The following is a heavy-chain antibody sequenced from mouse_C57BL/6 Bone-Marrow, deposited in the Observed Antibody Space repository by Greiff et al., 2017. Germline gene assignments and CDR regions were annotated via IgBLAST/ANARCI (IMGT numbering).Heavy chain of an antibody. Sequence: QVQLQQPGAELVKPGASVKLSCKASGYTFTSYWMHWVKQRPGRGLEWIGRIDPNSGGTKYNEKFKSKATLTVDKPSSTAYMQLSSLTSEDSAVYYCATHYYGSSYPHWYFDVWGTGTTVTVSS. D-gene: IGHD1-1*01. J-gene: IGHJ1*03. CDR1: GYTFTSYW. V-gene: IGHV1-72*01. CDR3: ATHYYGSSYPHWYFDV. CDR2: IDPNSGGT.